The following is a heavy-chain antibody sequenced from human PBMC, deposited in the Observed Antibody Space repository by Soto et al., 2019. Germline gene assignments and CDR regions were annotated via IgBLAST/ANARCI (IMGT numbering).Heavy chain of an antibody. V-gene: IGHV1-18*01. D-gene: IGHD6-19*01. CDR2: ISAYNGST. J-gene: IGHJ4*02. CDR3: ARDVSSGWLAY. CDR1: GYTFTGYG. Sequence: ASVKVSCKASGYTFTGYGISWVRQAPGQGLEWMGWISAYNGSTNYAQKLQGRVTMTTDTSTSTAYMELRSLRSDDTAVYYCARDVSSGWLAYWGQGTLVTVSS.